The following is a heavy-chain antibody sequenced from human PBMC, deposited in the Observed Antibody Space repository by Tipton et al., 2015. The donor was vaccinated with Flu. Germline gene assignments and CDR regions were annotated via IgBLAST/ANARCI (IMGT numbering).Heavy chain of an antibody. CDR2: MSYEGSKK. D-gene: IGHD4-11*01. Sequence: SLRLSCAASGFTFSDYGMHWVRQAPGKGLEWVAVMSYEGSKKFYADPVKGRFTISRDYSNNTLYLQMDSLRREDTGVYYCARRDYSNYVSEPKNWFDPWGQGALVTVSS. V-gene: IGHV3-30*03. CDR3: ARRDYSNYVSEPKNWFDP. J-gene: IGHJ5*02. CDR1: GFTFSDYG.